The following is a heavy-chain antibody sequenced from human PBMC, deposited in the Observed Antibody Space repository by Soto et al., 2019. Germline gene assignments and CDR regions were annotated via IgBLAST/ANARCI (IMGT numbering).Heavy chain of an antibody. J-gene: IGHJ5*02. CDR3: ARRGRIAVAGTIDYWFDP. CDR1: GGSISSSSHH. D-gene: IGHD6-19*01. CDR2: VYYIGST. Sequence: PSDTLSFTYTDSGGSISSSSHHWGWIRQPPGRGLECIGSVYYIGSTYYNPSLKSRVTISVDTSRNQFSLKLSSVTAADTAVYYCARRGRIAVAGTIDYWFDPWGQGTLVTVSS. V-gene: IGHV4-39*01.